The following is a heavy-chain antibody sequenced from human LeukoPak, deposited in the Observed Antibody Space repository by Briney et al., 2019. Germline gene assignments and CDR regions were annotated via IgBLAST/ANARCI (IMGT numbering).Heavy chain of an antibody. V-gene: IGHV3-21*01. J-gene: IGHJ4*02. CDR2: ISSSNTYM. Sequence: GGSLRLSCAASGFTFSSYSMNWVRQAPWKGLEWVSSISSSNTYMYYADSVKGRFIISRDNAKNSLYLQMNSLRAEDTAVYYCAREALSFDYWGQGTLVTVSS. CDR1: GFTFSSYS. CDR3: AREALSFDY.